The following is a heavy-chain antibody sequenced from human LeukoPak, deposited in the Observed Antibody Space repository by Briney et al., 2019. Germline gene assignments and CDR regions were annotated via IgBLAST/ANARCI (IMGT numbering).Heavy chain of an antibody. CDR3: ARDNSVGDTAWWFDP. Sequence: ASVKVSCKASGYTFTSYGIRWVRQAPGQGLEWMGWISAYNGNTNYAQKLQGRVTMTRDMSTSTDYMELSSLRSEDTAVYYCARDNSVGDTAWWFDPWGQGTLVTVSS. J-gene: IGHJ5*02. CDR1: GYTFTSYG. V-gene: IGHV1-18*01. CDR2: ISAYNGNT. D-gene: IGHD1-26*01.